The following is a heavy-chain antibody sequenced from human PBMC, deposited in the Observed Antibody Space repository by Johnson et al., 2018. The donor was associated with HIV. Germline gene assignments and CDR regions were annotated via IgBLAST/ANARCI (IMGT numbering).Heavy chain of an antibody. CDR2: ISYDGSNK. V-gene: IGHV3-30*04. D-gene: IGHD6-13*01. J-gene: IGHJ3*02. Sequence: QVQLVESGGGLVQPGGSLRLSCAASGFTFSSYAMHWVRQAPGKGLEWVAVISYDGSNKYYADSVKGRFTISRDNSKNTLYLQMNSRRAEDTAVYYCARGGYLDAFDIWGQGTMVTVSS. CDR3: ARGGYLDAFDI. CDR1: GFTFSSYA.